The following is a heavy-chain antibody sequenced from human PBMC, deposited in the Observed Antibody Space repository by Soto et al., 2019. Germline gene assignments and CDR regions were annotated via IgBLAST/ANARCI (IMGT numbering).Heavy chain of an antibody. CDR2: INSDGSST. Sequence: GGSLRLSCAASGFTFSSYWMHWVRQAPGKGLVWVSRINSDGSSTSYADSVKGRFTISRDNAKNTLYLQMNSLRAEDTAAYYCARASSGWSPIDYWGQGTLVTVSS. CDR3: ARASSGWSPIDY. V-gene: IGHV3-74*01. D-gene: IGHD6-19*01. CDR1: GFTFSSYW. J-gene: IGHJ4*02.